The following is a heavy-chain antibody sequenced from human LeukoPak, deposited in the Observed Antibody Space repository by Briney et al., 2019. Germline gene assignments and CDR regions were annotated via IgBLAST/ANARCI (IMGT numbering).Heavy chain of an antibody. CDR1: GFTFSSYA. V-gene: IGHV3-23*01. J-gene: IGHJ3*02. CDR2: VSASGGTT. Sequence: GGSPRLSCAASGFTFSSYAMSWVRQAPEKGLEWVSTVSASGGTTNYADSVKGRFTISRDNSKNTLYLQMNSLRAEDTAVYYCAKGGYSYGWAFDIWGQGTMVTVSS. D-gene: IGHD5-18*01. CDR3: AKGGYSYGWAFDI.